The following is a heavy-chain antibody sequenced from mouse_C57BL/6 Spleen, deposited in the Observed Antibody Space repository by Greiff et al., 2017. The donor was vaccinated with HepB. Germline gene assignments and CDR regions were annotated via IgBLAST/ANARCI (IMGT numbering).Heavy chain of an antibody. CDR3: ARGRYYYGSSYNYFDY. J-gene: IGHJ2*01. Sequence: QVQLQQSGPELVKPGASVKISCKASGYAFSSSWMNWVKQRPGKGLEWIGRIYPGDGDTNYNGKLKGKATLTADKSSSTAYMQLSSLTSEDSAVYFCARGRYYYGSSYNYFDYWGQGTTLTVSS. CDR1: GYAFSSSW. CDR2: IYPGDGDT. V-gene: IGHV1-82*01. D-gene: IGHD1-1*01.